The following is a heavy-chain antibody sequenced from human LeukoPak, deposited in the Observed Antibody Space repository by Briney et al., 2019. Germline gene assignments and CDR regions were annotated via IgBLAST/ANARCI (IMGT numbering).Heavy chain of an antibody. CDR3: ARSNDILTGYGY. D-gene: IGHD3-9*01. Sequence: SETLSLTCAVYGGSFSGYYWSWIRQPPGKGLEWIGEINHSGSTNYNPSLKSRVTISVDTSKNQFSLKLSSVTATDTAVYYCARSNDILTGYGYWGQGTLVTVSS. V-gene: IGHV4-34*01. CDR1: GGSFSGYY. CDR2: INHSGST. J-gene: IGHJ4*02.